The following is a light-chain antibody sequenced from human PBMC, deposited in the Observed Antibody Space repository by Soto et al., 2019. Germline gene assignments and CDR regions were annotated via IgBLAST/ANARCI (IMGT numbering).Light chain of an antibody. CDR2: AAS. J-gene: IGKJ4*01. CDR3: QQSYSTPLT. V-gene: IGKV1-39*01. Sequence: VRITKSPSSLSASLGSRVTITCRSSQSISSYLNWYQQKPGKAPKLLIYAASSLQSGVPSRFSGSGSGTDFTLTISSLQPEDFATYYCQQSYSTPLTFGGGKRWIS. CDR1: QSISSY.